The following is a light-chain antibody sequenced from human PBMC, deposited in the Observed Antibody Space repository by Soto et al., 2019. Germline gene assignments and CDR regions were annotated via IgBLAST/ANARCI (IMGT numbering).Light chain of an antibody. J-gene: IGLJ1*01. CDR1: SSNIESNT. Sequence: QSVLTQPPSASGTPGQRVSLSCSGSSSNIESNTVNWYQQLPGTAPKLVIYSNNRRPSGVPDRFSGSKSGTSASLAISGLQSEDEADYYCAAWDDSLSGSYVFATGTKVTVL. CDR3: AAWDDSLSGSYV. V-gene: IGLV1-44*01. CDR2: SNN.